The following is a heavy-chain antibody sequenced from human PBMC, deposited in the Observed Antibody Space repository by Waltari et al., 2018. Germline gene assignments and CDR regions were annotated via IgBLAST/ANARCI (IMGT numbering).Heavy chain of an antibody. J-gene: IGHJ4*02. V-gene: IGHV3-64D*08. CDR3: VKDPNSSSWY. D-gene: IGHD6-13*01. Sequence: EVQLVESGGGLVQPGGSLRLSCSASGFTFSSYAMHWVRQAPGKGLEDVSAIRSNGGSTYYADSVKGRFTISRDNSNNTRYLQMSSLRAEDTAVYYCVKDPNSSSWYWGQGTLVTVSS. CDR2: IRSNGGST. CDR1: GFTFSSYA.